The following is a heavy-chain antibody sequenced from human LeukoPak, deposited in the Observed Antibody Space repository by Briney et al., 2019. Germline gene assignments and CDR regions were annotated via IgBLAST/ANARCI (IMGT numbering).Heavy chain of an antibody. CDR3: ARPYSSGWLSDY. V-gene: IGHV3-7*01. D-gene: IGHD6-13*01. Sequence: PGGSLRLSCAASGFTFSSYGMHWVRQAPGKGLEWVANIKQDGSEKYYVDSVKGRFTISRDNAKNSLYLQMNSLRAEDTAVYYCARPYSSGWLSDYWGQGTLVTVSS. J-gene: IGHJ4*02. CDR2: IKQDGSEK. CDR1: GFTFSSYG.